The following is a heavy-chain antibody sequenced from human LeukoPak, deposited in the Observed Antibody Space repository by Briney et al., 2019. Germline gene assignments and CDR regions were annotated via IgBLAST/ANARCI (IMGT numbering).Heavy chain of an antibody. CDR3: ARLYSGSYYVDC. CDR1: GGSISSGSYY. J-gene: IGHJ4*02. V-gene: IGHV4-39*01. D-gene: IGHD1-26*01. CDR2: LYYTGST. Sequence: PSETLSLTCTVSGGSISSGSYYWGWIRQPPGRGLERIGSLYYTGSTYYNPSLKSRVTMSVDTSKNQFSLKLNSVTAADTAVYYCARLYSGSYYVDCWGQGTLVTVSS.